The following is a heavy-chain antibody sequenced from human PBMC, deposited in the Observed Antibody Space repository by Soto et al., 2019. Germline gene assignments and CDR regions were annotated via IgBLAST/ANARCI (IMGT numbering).Heavy chain of an antibody. D-gene: IGHD6-19*01. CDR1: GFTVSSNY. CDR2: IYSGGST. J-gene: IGHJ4*02. CDR3: ASPSGLAGAGPLDY. Sequence: EVQLVESGGGLVQPGGSLRLSCAASGFTVSSNYMSWVRQAPGKGLEWVSVIYSGGSTYYADSVKGRFTISRDNSKNTLYLQMNSLRAEDTAVYYCASPSGLAGAGPLDYWGQGTLVTVSS. V-gene: IGHV3-66*01.